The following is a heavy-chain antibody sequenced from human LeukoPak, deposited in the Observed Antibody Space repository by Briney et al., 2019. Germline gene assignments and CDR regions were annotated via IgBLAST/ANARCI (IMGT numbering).Heavy chain of an antibody. CDR2: ISSSSTYI. CDR1: GFSFSRYT. V-gene: IGHV3-21*01. Sequence: GGSLRLSCAASGFSFSRYTMNWVRQAPGKGLEWVSSISSSSTYIYYADSVKGRFTISRDNAKNLLYLQMNSLRAADTAVYYCARLYDILTGALDYWGQGTLVTVSS. J-gene: IGHJ4*02. CDR3: ARLYDILTGALDY. D-gene: IGHD3-9*01.